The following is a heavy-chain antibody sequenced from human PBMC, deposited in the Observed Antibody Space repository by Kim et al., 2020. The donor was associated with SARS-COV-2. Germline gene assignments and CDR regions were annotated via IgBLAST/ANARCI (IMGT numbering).Heavy chain of an antibody. J-gene: IGHJ6*02. CDR1: GFTFGDYA. Sequence: GGSLRLSCAASGFTFGDYAMHWVRQAPGKGLEWVSGISWNSGSIGYADSVKGRFTISRDNAKNSLYLQMNSLRAEDTALYYCAKDIVTTAPNYYYYGMDVWGQGTTVTVSS. D-gene: IGHD4-4*01. CDR2: ISWNSGSI. CDR3: AKDIVTTAPNYYYYGMDV. V-gene: IGHV3-9*01.